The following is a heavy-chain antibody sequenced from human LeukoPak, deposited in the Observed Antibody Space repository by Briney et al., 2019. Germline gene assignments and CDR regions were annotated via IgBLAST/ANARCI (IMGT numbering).Heavy chain of an antibody. V-gene: IGHV1-18*01. CDR2: ISAYNGNT. CDR3: ARDRGDYYDSSGYYPTP. J-gene: IGHJ4*02. Sequence: GASVKVSCKASGYTFTSYGISWVRQAPGQGLEWMGWISAYNGNTNYAQKLQGRVTMTTDTSTSTAYMELRSLRSDDTAVYYCARDRGDYYDSSGYYPTPWGQGTLVTVSS. CDR1: GYTFTSYG. D-gene: IGHD3-22*01.